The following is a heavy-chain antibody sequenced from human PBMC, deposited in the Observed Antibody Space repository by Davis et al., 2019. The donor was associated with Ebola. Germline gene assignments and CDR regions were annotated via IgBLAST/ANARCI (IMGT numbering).Heavy chain of an antibody. J-gene: IGHJ3*02. D-gene: IGHD1-26*01. CDR3: AKDMRGATNDAFDI. Sequence: SLKTSCAASGFTFDDYAMHWVREAPGKGLEWVSGISWNSGSMGYADSVKGRFTISRDNAKNSLYLQMNSLRAEDTALYYCAKDMRGATNDAFDIWGQGTMVTVSS. CDR1: GFTFDDYA. CDR2: ISWNSGSM. V-gene: IGHV3-9*01.